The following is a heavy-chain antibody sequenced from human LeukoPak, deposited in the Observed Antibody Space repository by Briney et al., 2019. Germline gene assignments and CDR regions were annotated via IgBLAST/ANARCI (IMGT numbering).Heavy chain of an antibody. J-gene: IGHJ5*02. V-gene: IGHV1-46*01. CDR2: ISPSGGSA. CDR1: GYTFTSNY. Sequence: ASVKVSCKAFGYTFTSNYMHWVRQAPGQGPEWMGVISPSGGSATYAQKFQGRVTLTRDMSTSTDYLELSSLRSEDTAVYYCARERLAMVRGVIPKEAWGWFDPWGQGTLVTVSS. CDR3: ARERLAMVRGVIPKEAWGWFDP. D-gene: IGHD3-10*01.